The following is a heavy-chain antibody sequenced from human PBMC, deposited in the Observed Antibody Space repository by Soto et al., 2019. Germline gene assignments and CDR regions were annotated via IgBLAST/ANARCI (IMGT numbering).Heavy chain of an antibody. J-gene: IGHJ4*02. Sequence: SGPTLVNPTETLTLTCTVSGFSLSNARMGVSWIRQPPGKALEWLAHIFSNDEKSYSTSLKSRLTISKDTSKSQVVLTMTNMDPVDTATYYCARSVTYYDFWSGPRHFDYWGQGTLVTVSS. CDR3: ARSVTYYDFWSGPRHFDY. D-gene: IGHD3-3*01. V-gene: IGHV2-26*01. CDR2: IFSNDEK. CDR1: GFSLSNARMG.